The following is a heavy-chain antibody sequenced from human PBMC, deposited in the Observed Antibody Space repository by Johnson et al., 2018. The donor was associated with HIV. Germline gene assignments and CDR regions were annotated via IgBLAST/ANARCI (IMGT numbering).Heavy chain of an antibody. J-gene: IGHJ3*02. CDR2: IKSKTDGGTT. CDR3: TTRRKYSSGSLGAFDI. Sequence: VQVVESGGGLVQPGGSLRLSCAASGFTFSNAWMSWVRQAPGKGLEWVGRIKSKTDGGTTDYAAPVKGRFPISRGDSNNTLYLQMNSLKTEDTAVYYCTTRRKYSSGSLGAFDIWGQGTMVTVSS. D-gene: IGHD6-19*01. V-gene: IGHV3-15*01. CDR1: GFTFSNAW.